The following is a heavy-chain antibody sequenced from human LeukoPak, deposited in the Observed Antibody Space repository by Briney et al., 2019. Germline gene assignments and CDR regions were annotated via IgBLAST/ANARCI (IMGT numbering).Heavy chain of an antibody. CDR3: ASSRNGTGWFDP. CDR1: GVSISSYY. D-gene: IGHD1-1*01. CDR2: IYYSGST. Sequence: SETLSLTCTVSGVSISSYYWSWSRQPPGKGLEWIGDIYYSGSTNYNPSLKRRVTISVDTSKNQFSLKLSSVTAADTAVYYCASSRNGTGWFDPWGQGTLVTVSS. J-gene: IGHJ5*02. V-gene: IGHV4-59*01.